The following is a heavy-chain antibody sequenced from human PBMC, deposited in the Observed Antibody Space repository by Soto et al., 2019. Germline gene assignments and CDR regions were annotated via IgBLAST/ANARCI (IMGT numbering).Heavy chain of an antibody. Sequence: SETLSLTCTVSGGSISGYCWTWIRQPPGKGLEWIGYITYGGSNNYSPSLKSRVTISVDTSKNQFSLKLSSVTAADTAVYYCARLTFFSRGSYSHFDYWGQGTLVTVS. CDR2: ITYGGSN. CDR1: GGSISGYC. J-gene: IGHJ4*02. V-gene: IGHV4-59*01. D-gene: IGHD1-26*01. CDR3: ARLTFFSRGSYSHFDY.